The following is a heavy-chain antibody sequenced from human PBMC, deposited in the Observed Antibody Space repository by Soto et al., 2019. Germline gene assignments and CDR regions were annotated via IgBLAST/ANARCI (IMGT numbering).Heavy chain of an antibody. CDR1: GCTFTSYV. Sequence: ASVKVCCKASGCTFTSYVISWVRQAPGQGLEWMGWISAYNGNTNYAQKLQGRVTMTTDTSTSTAYMELRSLRSDDTAVYYCARDIAGAGRGYFGYWGPAPLVTVSS. V-gene: IGHV1-18*01. CDR2: ISAYNGNT. J-gene: IGHJ4*02. CDR3: ARDIAGAGRGYFGY. D-gene: IGHD6-13*01.